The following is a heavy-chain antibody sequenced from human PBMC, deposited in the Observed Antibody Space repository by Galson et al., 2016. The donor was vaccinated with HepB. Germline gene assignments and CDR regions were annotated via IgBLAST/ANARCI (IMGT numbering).Heavy chain of an antibody. Sequence: SVKVSCKASGYTFTDFSVHWVRQAPGQGLEWMGWISPIGGGTHYSQTFQGRVTLTRDTAISTAYMELRSLTSDDSAVYFCARLDGYNGVAYWGQGTLITVSS. D-gene: IGHD5-24*01. CDR2: ISPIGGGT. J-gene: IGHJ4*02. CDR1: GYTFTDFS. CDR3: ARLDGYNGVAY. V-gene: IGHV1-2*02.